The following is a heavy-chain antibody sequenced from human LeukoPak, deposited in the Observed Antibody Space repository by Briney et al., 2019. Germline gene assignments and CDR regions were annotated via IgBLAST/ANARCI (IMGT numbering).Heavy chain of an antibody. CDR1: GLNFNVYY. V-gene: IGHV3-11*01. CDR2: ISKTGTSV. D-gene: IGHD3-3*01. CDR3: VAGVALDY. J-gene: IGHJ4*02. Sequence: AGGSLRLSCITSGLNFNVYYMTWIRQAPGNGLGAPGNGLEWLSHISKTGTSVYYADSVRGRFTISRDNAKNSLYLHMNNLRAEDTAVYYCVAGVALDYWGQGALVTVSS.